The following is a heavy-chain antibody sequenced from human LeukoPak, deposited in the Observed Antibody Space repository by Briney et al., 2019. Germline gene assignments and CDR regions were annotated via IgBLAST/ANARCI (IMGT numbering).Heavy chain of an antibody. D-gene: IGHD2-2*01. CDR3: ARSPVGYCSSTSCPGTYNWFDP. Sequence: SVKVSCKASGGTFSSYAISWVRQAPGQGLEWMGGIIPIFGTANYAQKFQGRVTITTDESTSTAYMELSSLRSEDTAVYYCARSPVGYCSSTSCPGTYNWFDPWGQGTLVTVSS. J-gene: IGHJ5*02. CDR1: GGTFSSYA. V-gene: IGHV1-69*05. CDR2: IIPIFGTA.